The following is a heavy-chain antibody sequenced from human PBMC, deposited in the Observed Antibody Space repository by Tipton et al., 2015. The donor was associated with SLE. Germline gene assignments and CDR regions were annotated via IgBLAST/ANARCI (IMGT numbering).Heavy chain of an antibody. CDR2: ISSSGSTI. D-gene: IGHD2-15*01. Sequence: SLRLSCAASGFTFSSYEMNWVRQAPGKGLEWVSYISSSGSTIYYADSVKGRFTISRDNAKNSLYLQMNSLRAEDSAVYYCAREGGYCSGGSCYPYYFDYWGQGTLVTVSS. V-gene: IGHV3-48*03. J-gene: IGHJ4*02. CDR3: AREGGYCSGGSCYPYYFDY. CDR1: GFTFSSYE.